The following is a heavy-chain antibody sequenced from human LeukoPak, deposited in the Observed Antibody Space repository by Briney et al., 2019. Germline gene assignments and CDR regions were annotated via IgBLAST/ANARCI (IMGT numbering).Heavy chain of an antibody. CDR3: ARVGISIAVAGTTFDP. CDR1: GYTFTSYY. J-gene: IGHJ5*02. Sequence: ASVKVSCKASGYTFTSYYMHWVRQAPGQGLEWMGIINPSGGSTSYAQKFQGRVTMTRDTSTSTVYMELSSLRSEDTAVYYCARVGISIAVAGTTFDPWGQGTLVTVSS. D-gene: IGHD6-19*01. V-gene: IGHV1-46*01. CDR2: INPSGGST.